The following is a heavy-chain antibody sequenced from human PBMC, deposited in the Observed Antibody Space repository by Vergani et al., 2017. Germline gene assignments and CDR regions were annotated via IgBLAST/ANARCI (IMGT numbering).Heavy chain of an antibody. V-gene: IGHV3-74*02. J-gene: IGHJ4*02. CDR2: INSDGSST. CDR1: GFTFSNAW. CDR3: ARVKNDYSNYVLTRIIDY. D-gene: IGHD4-11*01. Sequence: EVQLVESGGGLVKPGGSLRLSCAASGFTFSNAWMSWVRKAPGKGLVWVSRINSDGSSTSYADSVKGRFTISRDNAKNTLYLQMNSLRAEDTAVYYCARVKNDYSNYVLTRIIDYWGQGTLVTVSS.